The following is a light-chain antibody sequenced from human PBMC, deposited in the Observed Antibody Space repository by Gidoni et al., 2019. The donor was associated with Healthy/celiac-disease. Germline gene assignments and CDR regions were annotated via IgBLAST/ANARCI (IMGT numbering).Light chain of an antibody. J-gene: IGKJ1*01. V-gene: IGKV3-15*01. Sequence: EIVMTQSPATLSVSPGERATLSCRASQSVSSNLAWYQHKPGQAPRLLIYGASTRATGIPARFSGSGSGTELTLSISSLQPEDFAVYYCQHYNNWPPWTFGQXTKVEIK. CDR2: GAS. CDR3: QHYNNWPPWT. CDR1: QSVSSN.